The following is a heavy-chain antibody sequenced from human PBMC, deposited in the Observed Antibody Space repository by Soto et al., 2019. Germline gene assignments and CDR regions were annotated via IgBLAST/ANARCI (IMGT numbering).Heavy chain of an antibody. Sequence: TGGSLRLSCAASGFTFSSYWMSWVRQAPGKGLEWVANIKQDGSEKYYVDSVKGRFTISRDNAKNSLYLQMNSLRAEDTAVYYCARDLLTGYAPPPDYPGQGTLVTVSS. J-gene: IGHJ4*02. CDR1: GFTFSSYW. V-gene: IGHV3-7*01. D-gene: IGHD3-9*01. CDR3: ARDLLTGYAPPPDY. CDR2: IKQDGSEK.